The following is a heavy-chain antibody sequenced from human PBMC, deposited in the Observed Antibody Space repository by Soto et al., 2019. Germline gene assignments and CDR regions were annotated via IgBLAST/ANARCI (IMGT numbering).Heavy chain of an antibody. Sequence: EVQLVESGGGLVQPGGSLRLSCAASGFTFSSYSMNWVRQAPGKGLEWVSYISSSSSTIYYADSVKGRFTISRDNAKNSLYLHMNSLSDEDTAVYYCAKVAGMYYYYYGMDVWGQGTTVTVSS. J-gene: IGHJ6*02. CDR3: AKVAGMYYYYYGMDV. CDR1: GFTFSSYS. CDR2: ISSSSSTI. D-gene: IGHD6-19*01. V-gene: IGHV3-48*02.